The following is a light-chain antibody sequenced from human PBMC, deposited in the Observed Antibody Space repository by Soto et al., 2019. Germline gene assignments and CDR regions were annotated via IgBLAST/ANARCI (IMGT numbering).Light chain of an antibody. CDR3: SSYTSATTDV. J-gene: IGLJ1*01. V-gene: IGLV2-14*01. CDR1: SSDVGAYNY. CDR2: DVS. Sequence: SVLTQPASVSGSPGQSITISCTGTSSDVGAYNYDSWYQQYPGEAPKVIIYDVSHRPAGVSNRFSGSKTGNTASLTISGLQTQDEADYYCSSYTSATTDVFGTGTKVTVL.